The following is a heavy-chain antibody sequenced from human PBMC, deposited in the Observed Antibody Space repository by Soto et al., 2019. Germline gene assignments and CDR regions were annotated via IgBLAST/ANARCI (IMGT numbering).Heavy chain of an antibody. CDR3: ARDLYGYLYYFDY. D-gene: IGHD4-17*01. CDR1: GFTFSYYY. J-gene: IGHJ4*02. Sequence: QVQLVESGGGLVKPGGSLRLSCAASGFTFSYYYMSWVRQAPGKGLDWVSYISSDGNTMYYADSVKGRFTISRDNAKNSLSLQMNSLRAEDTAVYFCARDLYGYLYYFDYWGQGTLVTVSS. CDR2: ISSDGNTM. V-gene: IGHV3-11*01.